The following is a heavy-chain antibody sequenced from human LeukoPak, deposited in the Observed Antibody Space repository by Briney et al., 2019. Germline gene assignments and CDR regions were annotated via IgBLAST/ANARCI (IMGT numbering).Heavy chain of an antibody. J-gene: IGHJ3*02. CDR2: INPNSGGT. D-gene: IGHD2-2*01. Sequence: ASVKVSCKASGYTFTGYYMHWVRQAPGQGLEWMGWINPNSGGTNYAQKFQGRVTMTRDTSISTAYMELSSLRSEDTAVYYCACKVVVPAAAGDVFDIWGQGTMVTVSS. CDR3: ACKVVVPAAAGDVFDI. V-gene: IGHV1-2*02. CDR1: GYTFTGYY.